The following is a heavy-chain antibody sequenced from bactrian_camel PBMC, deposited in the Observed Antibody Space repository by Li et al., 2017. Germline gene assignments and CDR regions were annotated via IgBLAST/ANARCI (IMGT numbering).Heavy chain of an antibody. J-gene: IGHJ6*01. CDR3: AAVFPTYRYGGYRDCPPDYSF. CDR1: GYPIRDLSDMC. Sequence: VQLVESGGGSVQAGGSLRLSCAASGYPIRDLSDMCMGWFRRIPGNEREVVAHFDSDRVANYADSVKGRFTVLIDYERATLYLQMDSLKPEDTAMYSCAAVFPTYRYGGYRDCPPDYSFWGQGTQVTVS. D-gene: IGHD4*01. V-gene: IGHV3S53*01. CDR2: FDSDRVA.